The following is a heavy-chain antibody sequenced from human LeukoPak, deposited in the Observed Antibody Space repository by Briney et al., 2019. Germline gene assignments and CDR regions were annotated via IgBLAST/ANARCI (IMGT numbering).Heavy chain of an antibody. Sequence: ASVKVSCKASGYTFTNYYMHWVRQTPGQGLEWMGIINTGGGSTSNAQKFQGRVTMTRDTSTSTVYMELSSLRSEDAAVYYCASAAGGNLDYWGQGTLVTVSS. CDR1: GYTFTNYY. J-gene: IGHJ4*02. V-gene: IGHV1-46*01. CDR3: ASAAGGNLDY. CDR2: INTGGGST. D-gene: IGHD4-23*01.